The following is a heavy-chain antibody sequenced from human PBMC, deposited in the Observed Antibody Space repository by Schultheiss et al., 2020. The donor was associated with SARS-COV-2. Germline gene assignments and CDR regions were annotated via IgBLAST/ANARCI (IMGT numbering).Heavy chain of an antibody. V-gene: IGHV4-30-2*01. CDR2: IYHSGSA. CDR3: ARRDSSGSRPDFDY. D-gene: IGHD6-19*01. J-gene: IGHJ4*02. Sequence: SETLSLTCAVSGGSISNGDHTWSWIRQPPGKDLEWIGYIYHSGSAYYNPSLKSRVTISVDRSKNQFSLKLSSVTAADTAVYYCARRDSSGSRPDFDYWGQGTLVTVSS. CDR1: GGSISNGDHT.